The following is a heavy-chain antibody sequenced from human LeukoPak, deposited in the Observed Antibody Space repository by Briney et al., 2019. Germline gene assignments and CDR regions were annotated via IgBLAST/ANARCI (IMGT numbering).Heavy chain of an antibody. V-gene: IGHV6-1*01. CDR2: IYHRSKWYN. CDR3: ARISGSGDYYFDL. J-gene: IGHJ2*01. Sequence: SQTLSLTCGISGDSVSSNNAAWNWIRQSPSRGLEWLGRIYHRSKWYNDYAVSVKSRISMNPDTSEYQFSLHLNYVTPEDTAVYYCARISGSGDYYFDLWGPGTLVTVSS. CDR1: GDSVSSNNAA. D-gene: IGHD1-20*01.